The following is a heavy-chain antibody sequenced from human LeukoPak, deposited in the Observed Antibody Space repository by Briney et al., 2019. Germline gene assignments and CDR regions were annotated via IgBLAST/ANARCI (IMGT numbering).Heavy chain of an antibody. CDR1: GYTFTSYG. D-gene: IGHD6-6*01. V-gene: IGHV1-18*01. Sequence: GALVKVSCKASGYTFTSYGISWVRQAPGQGLEWMGWISAYNGNTNYAQKLQGRVTMTADTSTSTAYMELRSLRSDDTAVYYCARAQYSSSSLYPFDYWGQGTLVTVSS. CDR3: ARAQYSSSSLYPFDY. J-gene: IGHJ4*02. CDR2: ISAYNGNT.